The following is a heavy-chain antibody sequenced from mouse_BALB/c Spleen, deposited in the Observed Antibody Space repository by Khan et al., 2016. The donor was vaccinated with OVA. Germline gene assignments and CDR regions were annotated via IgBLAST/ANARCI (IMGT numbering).Heavy chain of an antibody. J-gene: IGHJ1*01. CDR3: ARSGGNFHWYFDV. Sequence: EVHLVESGGGLVQPGGSRKLSCVVSGFTFSSFGMHWVRQAPKKGLEWVAYISSGSSTIYYVDTVKGRFTISRDNPKNTLFLQMTSLRSEDTAMYYCARSGGNFHWYFDVWGAGTSVTASS. D-gene: IGHD2-1*01. V-gene: IGHV5-17*02. CDR1: GFTFSSFG. CDR2: ISSGSSTI.